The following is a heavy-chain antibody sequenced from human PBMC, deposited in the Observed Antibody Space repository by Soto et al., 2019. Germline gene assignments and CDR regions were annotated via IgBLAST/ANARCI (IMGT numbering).Heavy chain of an antibody. CDR3: ARDFVGYSSSWYRNLNDAFDI. J-gene: IGHJ3*02. D-gene: IGHD6-13*01. CDR1: GYTLATPA. Sequence: VASGKVSCKACGYTLATPAMDRVRQAPEQRIERVGWINPNSGGTNYAQKFQGRVTMTRDTSISTAYMELSRLRSDDTAVYYCARDFVGYSSSWYRNLNDAFDIWGQGTMVTVSS. V-gene: IGHV1-2*02. CDR2: INPNSGGT.